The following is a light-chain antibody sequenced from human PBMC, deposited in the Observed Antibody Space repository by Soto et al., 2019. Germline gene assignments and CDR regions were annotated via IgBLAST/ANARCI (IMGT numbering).Light chain of an antibody. J-gene: IGLJ2*01. CDR2: EVS. Sequence: QSVLTQPPSASGSPGQSVTISCTGTSSDVGGYNYVSWHQQHPGTAPKLMIYEVSKRPSGVPDRFSGSKSGNTASLTVSGLQAEDEADYYCSSYAGSNNLGVFGGGTKLTVL. CDR3: SSYAGSNNLGV. CDR1: SSDVGGYNY. V-gene: IGLV2-8*01.